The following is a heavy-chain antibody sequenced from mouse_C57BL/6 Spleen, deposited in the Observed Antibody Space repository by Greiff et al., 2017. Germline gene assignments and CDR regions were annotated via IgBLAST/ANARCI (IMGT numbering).Heavy chain of an antibody. CDR2: IYPGDGDT. J-gene: IGHJ3*01. D-gene: IGHD4-1*01. CDR1: GYAFSSSW. Sequence: QVQLQQSGPELVKPGASVKISCKASGYAFSSSWMNWVKQRPGKGLEWIGRIYPGDGDTNYNGKFKGKATLTADKSSSTAYMQLSSLTSEDSAVYFCARWAGTSGFAYWGQGTLVTVSA. CDR3: ARWAGTSGFAY. V-gene: IGHV1-82*01.